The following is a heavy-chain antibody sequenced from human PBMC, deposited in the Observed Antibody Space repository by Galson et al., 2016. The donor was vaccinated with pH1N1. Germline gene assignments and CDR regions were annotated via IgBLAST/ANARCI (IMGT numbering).Heavy chain of an antibody. CDR2: IYPDDSDT. CDR1: GYKFTTYW. CDR3: ARHENYGSGSLDY. J-gene: IGHJ4*02. Sequence: QSGAEVKKPGESLKISCEVFGYKFTTYWIGWVRQMPGKGLEWMGIIYPDDSDTRYNPAFQGQVTISVDKSINTAYLQWNSLKASDTALYFCARHENYGSGSLDYWGQGTLVTVSS. V-gene: IGHV5-51*01. D-gene: IGHD3-10*01.